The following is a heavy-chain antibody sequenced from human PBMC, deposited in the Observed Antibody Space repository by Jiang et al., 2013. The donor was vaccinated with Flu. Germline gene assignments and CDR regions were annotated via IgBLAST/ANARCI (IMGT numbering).Heavy chain of an antibody. D-gene: IGHD3-10*02. Sequence: EVKKPGSSVKVSCKASGGTFSSYAISWVRQAPGQGLEWMGRIIPILGIANYAQKFQGRVTITADKSTSTAYMELSSLRSEDTAVYYCARDLNLDKRITMSDWGQGTLVTVSS. CDR2: IIPILGIA. CDR3: ARDLNLDKRITMSD. V-gene: IGHV1-69*04. J-gene: IGHJ4*02. CDR1: GGTFSSYA.